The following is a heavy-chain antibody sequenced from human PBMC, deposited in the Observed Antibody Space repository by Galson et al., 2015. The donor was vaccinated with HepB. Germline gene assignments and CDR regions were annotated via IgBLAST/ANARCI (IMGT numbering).Heavy chain of an antibody. V-gene: IGHV3-15*01. J-gene: IGHJ4*02. Sequence: SLRLSCAASGFTFSTAWMTWVRQTPGKGLEWVGHIISKTGGGTIDYAAPVKGRFTISRDDSKNTLYLQMNSLKTEDTAVYYCTAGGSGVSFDYWGQGTLVTVSS. D-gene: IGHD3-10*01. CDR3: TAGGSGVSFDY. CDR1: GFTFSTAW. CDR2: IISKTGGGTI.